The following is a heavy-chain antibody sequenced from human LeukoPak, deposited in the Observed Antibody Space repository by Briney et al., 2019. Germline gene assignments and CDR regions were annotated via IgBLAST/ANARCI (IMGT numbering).Heavy chain of an antibody. D-gene: IGHD5-18*01. CDR2: ISSSSSYI. V-gene: IGHV3-21*04. J-gene: IGHJ6*02. Sequence: PGGSLRLSCAASGFTFSSYSMNWVRQAPGKGLEWVSSISSSSSYIYYADSVKGRFTISRDNAKNSLYLQMNSLRAEDTAVYYCARAGYSYGYVYGMDVWGQGTTVTVSS. CDR3: ARAGYSYGYVYGMDV. CDR1: GFTFSSYS.